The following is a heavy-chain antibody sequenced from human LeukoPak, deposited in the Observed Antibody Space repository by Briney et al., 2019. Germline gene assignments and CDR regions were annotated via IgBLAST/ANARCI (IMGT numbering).Heavy chain of an antibody. V-gene: IGHV4-59*11. J-gene: IGHJ5*02. CDR2: IYYSGST. CDR3: ARDRDSFFGVWFDP. Sequence: SETLSLTCTVSGGSISSHYWSWIRQPPGKGLEWIGYIYYSGSTNYSPSLKSRVTISVDTSKNHFSLKLSSVTAADTAVYYCARDRDSFFGVWFDPWGQGTLVTVSS. D-gene: IGHD3-3*01. CDR1: GGSISSHY.